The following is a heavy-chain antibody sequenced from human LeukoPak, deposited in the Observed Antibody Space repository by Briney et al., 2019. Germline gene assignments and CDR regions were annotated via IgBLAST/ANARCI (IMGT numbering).Heavy chain of an antibody. CDR2: IKHDGSDK. J-gene: IGHJ6*03. CDR1: GFLFSSYW. D-gene: IGHD2-2*01. CDR3: ATICSTSCYGYYMDV. Sequence: TGGSLRLSCAASGFLFSSYWMSWVRQAPGKGLEWVANIKHDGSDKYYVDSVTGRFTISRDNAKNSLFLQMNSLRVEDTAVYYCATICSTSCYGYYMDVWGKGTTVTVSS. V-gene: IGHV3-7*01.